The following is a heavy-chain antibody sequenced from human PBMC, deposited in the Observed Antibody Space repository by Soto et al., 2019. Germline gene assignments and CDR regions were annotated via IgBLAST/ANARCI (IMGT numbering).Heavy chain of an antibody. CDR3: ARDKITGLFDY. J-gene: IGHJ4*02. D-gene: IGHD2-8*02. CDR2: INHSGST. Sequence: SETLSLTCAVXGGSFSGYYWTWIRQPPGTGLEWIGEINHSGSTNYNPSLKSRVTISVDASKNQFSLKLTSVTAADTAVYYCARDKITGLFDYWGQGTLVTVSS. CDR1: GGSFSGYY. V-gene: IGHV4-34*01.